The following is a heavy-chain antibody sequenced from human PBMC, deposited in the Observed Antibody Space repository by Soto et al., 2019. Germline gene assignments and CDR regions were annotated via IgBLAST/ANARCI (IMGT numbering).Heavy chain of an antibody. D-gene: IGHD6-6*01. CDR3: ARGDFKFDISSVVWHHGLMDV. Sequence: SVKVSCRASGGTFSSYAISWVRQAPGQGLESMGGIIPIFGTANYAQKFQGRVTITADESTSTAYMELSSLRSEDTAVYYCARGDFKFDISSVVWHHGLMDVLGQGTTVTFCS. V-gene: IGHV1-69*13. J-gene: IGHJ6*02. CDR1: GGTFSSYA. CDR2: IIPIFGTA.